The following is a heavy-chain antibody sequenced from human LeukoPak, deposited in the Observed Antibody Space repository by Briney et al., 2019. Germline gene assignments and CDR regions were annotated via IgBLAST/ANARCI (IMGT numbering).Heavy chain of an antibody. D-gene: IGHD2-2*01. V-gene: IGHV4-34*01. CDR3: ARGQYCSTTTCHSARRYFDF. J-gene: IGHJ4*02. Sequence: SETLSLTCAVSGGAFSNYFWTWIRQPPGKGLEWIAEINDSGSTNSNSSLRSRVAISLDTSKNQFSLRLTSVTAADTAVYYCARGQYCSTTTCHSARRYFDFWGQGTLVTVSS. CDR2: INDSGST. CDR1: GGAFSNYF.